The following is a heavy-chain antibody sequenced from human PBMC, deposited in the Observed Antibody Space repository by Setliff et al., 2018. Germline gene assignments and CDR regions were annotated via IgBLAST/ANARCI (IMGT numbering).Heavy chain of an antibody. V-gene: IGHV1-69*10. CDR3: ARGPSPTVTPSRLIYFYHMDV. J-gene: IGHJ6*03. CDR2: INPVLGMT. CDR1: GYTFGAHY. Sequence: SVKVSCKASGYTFGAHYIHWVRQAPGQGFEWMGWINPVLGMTDYAQKFQGRLTITADQSTTTVYMELSSLRFDDTALYYCARGPSPTVTPSRLIYFYHMDVWGTGTTVTVSS. D-gene: IGHD4-17*01.